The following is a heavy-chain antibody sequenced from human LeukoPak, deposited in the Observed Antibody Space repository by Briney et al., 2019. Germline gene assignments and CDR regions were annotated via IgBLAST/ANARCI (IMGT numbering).Heavy chain of an antibody. D-gene: IGHD2-2*01. CDR1: GYTFTCYY. CDR2: INPNSGGT. J-gene: IGHJ5*02. Sequence: ASVKVSCNASGYTFTCYYMDWMRHPPGQGLERMGWINPNSGGTNYAQMFQGRVTMTRDTSISTAYMELSRLRSDDTAAYYCARDPNVVVPAENWFDPWGQGTLVTVSS. V-gene: IGHV1-2*02. CDR3: ARDPNVVVPAENWFDP.